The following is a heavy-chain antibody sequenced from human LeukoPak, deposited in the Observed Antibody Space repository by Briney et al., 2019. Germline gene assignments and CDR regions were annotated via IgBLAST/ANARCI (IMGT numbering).Heavy chain of an antibody. CDR1: GFIFSDYS. CDR2: IRSSSRGTI. Sequence: GGSLRLSCAASGFIFSDYSITWVRQAPGKGLEWVAYIRSSSRGTIYYADSVKGRFTIPRDNAKNSLYLQMNSLRAEDTAVYYCARDHNWAFDYWGQGTLVTVSS. V-gene: IGHV3-48*01. CDR3: ARDHNWAFDY. J-gene: IGHJ4*02. D-gene: IGHD1-1*01.